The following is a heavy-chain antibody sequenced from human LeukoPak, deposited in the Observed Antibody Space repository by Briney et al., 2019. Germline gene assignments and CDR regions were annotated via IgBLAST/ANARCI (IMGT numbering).Heavy chain of an antibody. D-gene: IGHD3-22*01. V-gene: IGHV3-43*02. Sequence: GGSLRLSCAASGFTFDDYAMHWVRHAPGKGLEWVSLISGDGGSTYYAGSVKGRFTISRDNSKNSLYLQMNSLRTEDTASYYCAKDIIPSPYYYDSSGIPYFDYWGQGTLVTVSS. J-gene: IGHJ4*02. CDR1: GFTFDDYA. CDR3: AKDIIPSPYYYDSSGIPYFDY. CDR2: ISGDGGST.